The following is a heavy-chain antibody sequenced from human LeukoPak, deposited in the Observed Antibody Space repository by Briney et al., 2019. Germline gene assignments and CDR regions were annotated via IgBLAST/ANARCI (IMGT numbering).Heavy chain of an antibody. J-gene: IGHJ5*02. Sequence: SETLSLTCAVYGGSFSGYYWSWIRQPPGKGLEWIGEINHSGSTNYNPSLKSRVTISVDTPKNQFSLKLSSVTAADTAVYYCARGIGRYSYGPADWFDPWGQGTLVTVSS. CDR3: ARGIGRYSYGPADWFDP. D-gene: IGHD5-18*01. CDR2: INHSGST. V-gene: IGHV4-34*01. CDR1: GGSFSGYY.